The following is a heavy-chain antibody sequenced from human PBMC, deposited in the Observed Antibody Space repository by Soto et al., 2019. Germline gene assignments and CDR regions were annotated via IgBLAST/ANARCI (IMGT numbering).Heavy chain of an antibody. CDR1: GYSISSGYY. CDR3: ARVGGYGMDV. J-gene: IGHJ6*02. Sequence: SETLSLTCAVSGYSISSGYYWGWLRQPPGKGLEWIGSIYHSGSTYNNPSLKSRVTISVDASKNQFSLELSSVTAADTAVYYCARVGGYGMDVWGQGTTVTVSS. CDR2: IYHSGST. V-gene: IGHV4-38-2*01. D-gene: IGHD3-10*01.